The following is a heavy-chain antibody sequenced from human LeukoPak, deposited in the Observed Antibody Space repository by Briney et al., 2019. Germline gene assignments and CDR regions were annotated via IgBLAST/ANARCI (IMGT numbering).Heavy chain of an antibody. CDR3: AKDQDDSSGYYYYPLDY. D-gene: IGHD3-22*01. Sequence: GGSLRLSCAASGFTFSSYGMHWVRQAPGKGLEWVAFIRYDGSNKYYADSVKGRFTISRDNSKNTLYLQMNSLRAEDTAVYYCAKDQDDSSGYYYYPLDYWDQGTLVTVSS. J-gene: IGHJ4*02. CDR2: IRYDGSNK. V-gene: IGHV3-30*02. CDR1: GFTFSSYG.